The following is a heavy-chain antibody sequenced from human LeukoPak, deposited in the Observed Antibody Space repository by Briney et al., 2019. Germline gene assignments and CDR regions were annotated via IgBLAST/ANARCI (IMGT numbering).Heavy chain of an antibody. CDR2: IGSASSYI. Sequence: GGSLRLSCAASGFTFGGYYMNWVRQAPGKGLEWVSSIGSASSYIYYADSVKGRFTTSRDNAKNSLYLQMSSLRAEDTAVYYCARWASNSHDCWGQGTLVTVSS. V-gene: IGHV3-21*01. CDR3: ARWASNSHDC. D-gene: IGHD5-18*01. J-gene: IGHJ4*02. CDR1: GFTFGGYY.